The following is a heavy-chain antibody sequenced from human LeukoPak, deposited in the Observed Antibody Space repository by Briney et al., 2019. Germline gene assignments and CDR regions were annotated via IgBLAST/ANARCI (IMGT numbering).Heavy chain of an antibody. D-gene: IGHD6-13*01. CDR3: ARDKDIAAAVYYFDY. CDR1: GFTFSSYA. J-gene: IGHJ4*02. CDR2: ISSDGNNK. Sequence: GGSLRLSCAASGFTFSSYAMHWVRQAPGKGLEWVAVISSDGNNKYNADSVKGRFTISRDNSKNTVYLQVNSLRAEYTAVYYCARDKDIAAAVYYFDYWGQGTLVTVSS. V-gene: IGHV3-30*04.